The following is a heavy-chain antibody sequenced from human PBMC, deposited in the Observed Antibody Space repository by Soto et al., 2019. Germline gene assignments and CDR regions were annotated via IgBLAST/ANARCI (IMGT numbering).Heavy chain of an antibody. CDR3: ARAIYDILTMDV. V-gene: IGHV4-59*01. D-gene: IGHD3-9*01. CDR2: IYYSGST. CDR1: GGSISSYY. Sequence: KTSETLSLTCTVSGGSISSYYWSWIRQPPGKGLEWIGYIYYSGSTNYNPSLKSRVTISVDTSKNQFSLKLSSVTAADTAVYYCARAIYDILTMDVWGQGTTVTVSS. J-gene: IGHJ6*02.